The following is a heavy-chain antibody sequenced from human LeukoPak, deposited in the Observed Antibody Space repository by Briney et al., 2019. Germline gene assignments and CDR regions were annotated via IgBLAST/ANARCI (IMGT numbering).Heavy chain of an antibody. V-gene: IGHV4-59*08. CDR3: ARGTWGSSDY. CDR1: GGSVSSDY. Sequence: PSETLSLTCSVSGGSVSSDYWSWIRQPPGKGLDWIGYIDDSGSTNYNPSLKSRVTISVDTSKNQFSLKLSSVTAADTAVYYCARGTWGSSDYWGQGTLVTVSS. J-gene: IGHJ4*02. D-gene: IGHD7-27*01. CDR2: IDDSGST.